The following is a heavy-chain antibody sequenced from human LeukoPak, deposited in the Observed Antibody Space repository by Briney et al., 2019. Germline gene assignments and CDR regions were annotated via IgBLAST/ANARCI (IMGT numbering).Heavy chain of an antibody. CDR1: GFTYSTYS. V-gene: IGHV3-48*01. D-gene: IGHD3-10*01. CDR3: ARDTHYYGSGSPAFDI. Sequence: GGSLRLSCAASGFTYSTYSMNWVRQAPGKGLEWVSYISSSSSTIHYADSAKGRFTISRDNAKNSLYMQMNSLRAEDTAVYYCARDTHYYGSGSPAFDIWGQGTMVTVSS. CDR2: ISSSSSTI. J-gene: IGHJ3*02.